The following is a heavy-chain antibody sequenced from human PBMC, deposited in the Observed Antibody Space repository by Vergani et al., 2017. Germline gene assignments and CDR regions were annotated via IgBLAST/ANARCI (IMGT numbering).Heavy chain of an antibody. CDR1: GYTFIGYY. CDR3: ARGGCNGPRCYTQYNYYYFIDV. V-gene: IGHV1-2*02. J-gene: IGHJ6*03. CDR2: INPNTGGA. Sequence: QVQLVQSGAEVKKPGFSMRVSCKASGYTFIGYYMHWVRQAPGQGLEWIGWINPNTGGANLAQNFQGRVTLTRDTSTRTFYVELSRLKSDDTAVYYCARGGCNGPRCYTQYNYYYFIDVWATGTTVTVSS. D-gene: IGHD2-2*02.